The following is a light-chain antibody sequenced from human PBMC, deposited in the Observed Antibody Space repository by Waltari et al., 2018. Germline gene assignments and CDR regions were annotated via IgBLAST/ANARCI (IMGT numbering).Light chain of an antibody. J-gene: IGKJ1*01. Sequence: EIVLTQSPGTLSLSPGERATLSCRPSQSVRKYLAGNQQNPGQAPRLLIYDASIRATGIPDRFSGSGSGTDFSLTISRLEPEDFAVYYCQKYVNLPATFGQGTKVEIK. V-gene: IGKV3-20*01. CDR1: QSVRKY. CDR2: DAS. CDR3: QKYVNLPAT.